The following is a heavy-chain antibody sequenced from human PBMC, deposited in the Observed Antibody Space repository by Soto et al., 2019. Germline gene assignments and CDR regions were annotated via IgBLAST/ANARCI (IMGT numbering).Heavy chain of an antibody. CDR3: ARGGVVIAARPFYFDY. V-gene: IGHV1-69*06. Sequence: QVQLVQSGAEVKKPGSSVKVSCKASGGTFSSYAISWVRQAPGQGLEWMGGIIPIFCTANYAQKFQGRVTITADKSTSTAYMELSSLRSEDTAVYYCARGGVVIAARPFYFDYWGQGTLVTVSS. J-gene: IGHJ4*02. CDR2: IIPIFCTA. CDR1: GGTFSSYA. D-gene: IGHD6-6*01.